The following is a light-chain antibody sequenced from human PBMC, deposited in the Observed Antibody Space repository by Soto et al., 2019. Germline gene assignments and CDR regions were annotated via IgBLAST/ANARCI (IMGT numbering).Light chain of an antibody. Sequence: DIEMTQSPSSLSASVGDRATITCRASQGITNNLAWYQQKPGKVPRLLIYAASTLASGVPSRFSGSGSGTVFTLTITSLQSEDVAAYYCQQYDSVPLTFGGGTKVEIK. CDR2: AAS. CDR3: QQYDSVPLT. J-gene: IGKJ4*01. CDR1: QGITNN. V-gene: IGKV1-27*01.